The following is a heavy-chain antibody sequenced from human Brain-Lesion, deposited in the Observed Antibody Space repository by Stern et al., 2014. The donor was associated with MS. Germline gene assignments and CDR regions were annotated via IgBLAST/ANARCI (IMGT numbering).Heavy chain of an antibody. Sequence: QVQLVQSGAEVKKPGASVKVSCKTSGYIFTGYYIHWVRQAPGQGLEWMAWLNPNTGGTKYAQKFQGRVTMGRDTSISTAYVELSSLTSDDTAVYYCARDQRGITIFGVVTDYYYLGMDVWGQGTTVTVSS. CDR3: ARDQRGITIFGVVTDYYYLGMDV. V-gene: IGHV1-2*02. J-gene: IGHJ6*02. D-gene: IGHD3-3*01. CDR1: GYIFTGYY. CDR2: LNPNTGGT.